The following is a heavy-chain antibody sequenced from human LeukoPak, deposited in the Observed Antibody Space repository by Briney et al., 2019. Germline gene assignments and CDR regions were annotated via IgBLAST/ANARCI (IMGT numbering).Heavy chain of an antibody. Sequence: GGSLRLSCAASGFTFSSYSMNWVRRAPGKGLEWVANIKQDGSEKYYVDSVKGRFTISRDNAKNSLYLQMNSLRAEDTAVYYCARVLVSGAFDYWGQGTLVTVSS. V-gene: IGHV3-7*01. CDR1: GFTFSSYS. D-gene: IGHD3-16*01. J-gene: IGHJ4*02. CDR2: IKQDGSEK. CDR3: ARVLVSGAFDY.